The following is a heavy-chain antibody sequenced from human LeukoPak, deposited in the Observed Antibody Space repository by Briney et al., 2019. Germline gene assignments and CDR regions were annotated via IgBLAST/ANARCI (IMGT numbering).Heavy chain of an antibody. Sequence: KPSETLSPTCTVSGGSISSYYWSWIRQPPGKGLEWIGYIYYSGSTNYNPSLKSRVTISVDTSKNQFSLKLSSVTAADTAVYYCARYHPPYCYYGMDVWGQGTTVTVSS. D-gene: IGHD1-14*01. CDR3: ARYHPPYCYYGMDV. CDR1: GGSISSYY. J-gene: IGHJ6*02. CDR2: IYYSGST. V-gene: IGHV4-59*08.